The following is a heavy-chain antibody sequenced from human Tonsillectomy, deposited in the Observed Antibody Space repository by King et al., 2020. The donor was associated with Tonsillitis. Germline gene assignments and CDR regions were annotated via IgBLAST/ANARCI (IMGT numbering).Heavy chain of an antibody. Sequence: VKLVESGGGLVKPGGSLRLSCAASGFTFSNAWMSWVRQAPGKGLEWVGRIKSKTDGGTTDYAAPVKGRFTISRDDSKKTLYLQMNSLKTEDTAVYYCTTLDIVVVPAASGSNWFDPWGQGTLVTVSS. D-gene: IGHD2-2*01. CDR1: GFTFSNAW. J-gene: IGHJ5*02. CDR3: TTLDIVVVPAASGSNWFDP. V-gene: IGHV3-15*01. CDR2: IKSKTDGGTT.